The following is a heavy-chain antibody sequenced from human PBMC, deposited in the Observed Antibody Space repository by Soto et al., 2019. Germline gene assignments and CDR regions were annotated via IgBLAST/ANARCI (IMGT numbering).Heavy chain of an antibody. V-gene: IGHV4-39*01. CDR1: GGSVSSSSYS. J-gene: IGHJ6*02. D-gene: IGHD2-2*03. Sequence: SETLSLTCTVSGGSVSSSSYSWGWIRQSPGKGLEWIGTIYSSENTYYNPSLLSRVTISVDTSKNEFSLRLGSVTAADTAVYYCARLNGYCISTNCHGYYGMDVWGQGTTVTVPS. CDR3: ARLNGYCISTNCHGYYGMDV. CDR2: IYSSENT.